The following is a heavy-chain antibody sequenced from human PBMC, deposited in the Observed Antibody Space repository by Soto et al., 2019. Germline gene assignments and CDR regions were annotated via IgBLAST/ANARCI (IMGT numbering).Heavy chain of an antibody. Sequence: GGSLRLSCAASGFTFSSYAMSWVRQAPGKGLEWVSAISGSGGSTYYADSVKGRFTISRDNSKNTLYLQMNSLRAEDTAVYYCAKDLGRGYSYGPFDYWGQGTLVTVSS. D-gene: IGHD5-18*01. V-gene: IGHV3-23*01. CDR2: ISGSGGST. J-gene: IGHJ4*02. CDR1: GFTFSSYA. CDR3: AKDLGRGYSYGPFDY.